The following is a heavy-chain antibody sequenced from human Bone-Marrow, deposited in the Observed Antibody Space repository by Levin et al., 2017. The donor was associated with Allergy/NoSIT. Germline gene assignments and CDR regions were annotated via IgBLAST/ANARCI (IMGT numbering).Heavy chain of an antibody. D-gene: IGHD3-22*01. CDR2: ISWNSGSI. J-gene: IGHJ4*02. Sequence: GGSLRLSCAASGFTFDDYAMHWVRQAPGKGLEWVSGISWNSGSIGYADSVKGRFTISRDNAKNSLYLQMNSLRAEDTALYYCAKERSGYYEPHFDYWGQGTLVTVSS. CDR3: AKERSGYYEPHFDY. V-gene: IGHV3-9*01. CDR1: GFTFDDYA.